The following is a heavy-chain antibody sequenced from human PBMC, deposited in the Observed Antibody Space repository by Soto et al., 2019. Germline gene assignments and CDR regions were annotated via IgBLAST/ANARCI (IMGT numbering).Heavy chain of an antibody. CDR3: AKVNSSGWYFDAFDI. V-gene: IGHV3-23*01. J-gene: IGHJ3*02. CDR1: GFTFSSYA. Sequence: EVPLLESGGGLVQPGGSLRLSCAASGFTFSSYAMSWVRQAPGKGLEWVSAISGSGGSTYYADSVKGRFTISRDNSKNTLYLQMNSLRAEDTAVYYWAKVNSSGWYFDAFDIWGPGTMVTVSS. CDR2: ISGSGGST. D-gene: IGHD6-19*01.